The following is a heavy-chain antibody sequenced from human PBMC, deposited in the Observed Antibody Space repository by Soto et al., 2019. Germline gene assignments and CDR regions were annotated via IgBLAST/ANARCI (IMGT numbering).Heavy chain of an antibody. CDR3: ARAVGTMVRERPFTIDY. Sequence: SETLSLTCTVSGGSISSYYWSWIRQPPGKGLEWIGYIYYSGSTNYNPSLKSRVTISVDTSKNQFSLKLSSVTAADTAVYYCARAVGTMVRERPFTIDYWGQGTLVTVSS. J-gene: IGHJ4*02. CDR1: GGSISSYY. CDR2: IYYSGST. D-gene: IGHD3-10*01. V-gene: IGHV4-59*01.